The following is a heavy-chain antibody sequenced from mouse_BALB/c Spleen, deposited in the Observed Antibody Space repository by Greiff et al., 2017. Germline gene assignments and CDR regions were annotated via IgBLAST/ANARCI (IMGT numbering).Heavy chain of an antibody. CDR1: GYTFTSYT. Sequence: VQLQQSGPELVKPGASVKMSCKASGYTFTSYTMHWVKQRPGQGLEWIGYINPSSGYTNYNQKFKDKATLTADKASSTAYMQLSSLTSEDSAVYYCARGGYFYAMDYWGQGTSVTVAS. V-gene: IGHV1S26*01. D-gene: IGHD2-3*01. CDR3: ARGGYFYAMDY. J-gene: IGHJ4*01. CDR2: INPSSGYT.